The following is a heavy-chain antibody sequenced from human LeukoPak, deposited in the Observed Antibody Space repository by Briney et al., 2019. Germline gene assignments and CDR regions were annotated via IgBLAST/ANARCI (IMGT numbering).Heavy chain of an antibody. J-gene: IGHJ4*02. CDR1: GYTITSYA. Sequence: ASVKVSCKASGYTITSYAVNWVRQAPGQGLEWMGWMNTNTGNPTYAQGFTGRFVFSLDTSVNTARPQINSLQSEDTAVYYCARPDTSGYVLISWGQGTLVTVSS. D-gene: IGHD3-22*01. CDR2: MNTNTGNP. CDR3: ARPDTSGYVLIS. V-gene: IGHV7-4-1*02.